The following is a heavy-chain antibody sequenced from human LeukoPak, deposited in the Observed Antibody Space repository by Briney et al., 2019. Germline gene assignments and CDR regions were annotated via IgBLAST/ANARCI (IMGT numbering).Heavy chain of an antibody. V-gene: IGHV3-53*01. D-gene: IGHD3-16*02. CDR2: IYSGGAT. CDR3: ARGAYRISWPGINY. CDR1: GFTVISNL. Sequence: GGSLTLSCAASGFTVISNLMTWVRQSPGRGLEWLSSIYSGGATYYADSVKGRFAISRDHSNNSVSLQMTNLRVEDTAIYYCARGAYRISWPGINYWGQGTLVTVSS. J-gene: IGHJ4*02.